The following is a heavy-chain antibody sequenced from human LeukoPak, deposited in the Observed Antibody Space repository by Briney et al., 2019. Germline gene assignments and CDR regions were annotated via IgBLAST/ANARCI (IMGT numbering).Heavy chain of an antibody. D-gene: IGHD3-22*01. CDR3: ARAPDLITTLNWFDP. J-gene: IGHJ5*02. Sequence: SETLSLTCAVYGGSFSGYYWSWIRQPPGKGLEWIGEINHSGSTNYNPSLKSRVTISVDTSKNQFSLKLSSVTAADTAVYCCARAPDLITTLNWFDPWGQGTLVTVSS. V-gene: IGHV4-34*01. CDR1: GGSFSGYY. CDR2: INHSGST.